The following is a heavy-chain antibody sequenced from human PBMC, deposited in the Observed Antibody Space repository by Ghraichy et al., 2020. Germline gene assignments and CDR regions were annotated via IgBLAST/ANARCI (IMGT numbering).Heavy chain of an antibody. CDR1: GGSFSGYS. Sequence: SETLSLTCAVYGGSFSGYSWSWIRQPPGKGLEWIGEINHSGSTNYNPSLKSRVTISVDTSKNQFSLKLSSVTAADTAVYYCARLPLLQWLVGSDRYYYYGMDVWGQGTTVTVSS. CDR2: INHSGST. CDR3: ARLPLLQWLVGSDRYYYYGMDV. V-gene: IGHV4-34*01. J-gene: IGHJ6*02. D-gene: IGHD6-19*01.